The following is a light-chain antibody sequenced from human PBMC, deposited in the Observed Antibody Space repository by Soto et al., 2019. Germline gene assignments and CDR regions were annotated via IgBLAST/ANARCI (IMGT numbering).Light chain of an antibody. J-gene: IGLJ2*01. CDR2: DSN. CDR1: SFNIGNNY. Sequence: QSVLTQPPSVSAAPGQKVTISCSGSSFNIGNNYVSWFQQLPGTAPKLLIYDSNKRPSGIPDRFSGSKSGTSATLDITGLQTGDEADYYCATWDSSLTGAVFGGGTKLTVL. V-gene: IGLV1-51*01. CDR3: ATWDSSLTGAV.